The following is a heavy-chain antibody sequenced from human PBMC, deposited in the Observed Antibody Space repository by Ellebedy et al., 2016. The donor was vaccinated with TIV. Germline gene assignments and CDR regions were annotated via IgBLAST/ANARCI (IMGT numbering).Heavy chain of an antibody. D-gene: IGHD6-19*01. V-gene: IGHV3-23*01. Sequence: GESLKISXAASGFTFSSYAMSWVRQAPGKGLEWVSAISGSGGSTYYADSVKGRFTISRDNSKNTLYLQMNSLRAEDTAVYYCAKGKWLANFDYWGQGTLVTVSS. CDR2: ISGSGGST. J-gene: IGHJ4*02. CDR3: AKGKWLANFDY. CDR1: GFTFSSYA.